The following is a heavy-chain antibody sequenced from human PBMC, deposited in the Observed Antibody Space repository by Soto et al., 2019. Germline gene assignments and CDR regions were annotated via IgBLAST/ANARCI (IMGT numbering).Heavy chain of an antibody. Sequence: SETLSLTCTVSGGSISSYYWSWIRQPPGKGLEWIGYIYYSGSTNYNPSLKSRVTISVDTSKNQFSPKLSSVTAADTAVYYCARARRDFGVVIRASYMDVWGKGTTVTVSS. CDR1: GGSISSYY. CDR2: IYYSGST. V-gene: IGHV4-59*01. J-gene: IGHJ6*03. CDR3: ARARRDFGVVIRASYMDV. D-gene: IGHD3-3*01.